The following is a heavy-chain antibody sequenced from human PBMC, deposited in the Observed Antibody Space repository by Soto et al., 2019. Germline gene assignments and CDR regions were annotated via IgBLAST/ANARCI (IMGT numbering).Heavy chain of an antibody. CDR2: IYYSGST. CDR1: GGSIISYY. Sequence: PSETLSLTCTVSGGSIISYYWSWILQPPGKGLEWIGYIYYSGSTNYNPSLKSRVTISVDTPKNQFSLKLSSVTAADTAVYYCASLGIVGATTDWFDPWGQGTLVTVSS. J-gene: IGHJ5*02. V-gene: IGHV4-59*01. D-gene: IGHD1-26*01. CDR3: ASLGIVGATTDWFDP.